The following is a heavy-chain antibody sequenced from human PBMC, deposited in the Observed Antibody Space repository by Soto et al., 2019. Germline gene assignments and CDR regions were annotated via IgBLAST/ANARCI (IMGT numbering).Heavy chain of an antibody. J-gene: IGHJ5*02. CDR1: GGSISSSSYY. CDR2: IYYSGST. V-gene: IGHV4-39*01. Sequence: SETLSLTCTVSGGSISSSSYYWGWIRQPPGKGLEWIGSIYYSGSTYYNPSLKSRVTISVDTSKNQFSLKLSSVTAADTAVYYCARLWTITMVRGVMDPHWFDPWGQGTLVTVSS. D-gene: IGHD3-10*01. CDR3: ARLWTITMVRGVMDPHWFDP.